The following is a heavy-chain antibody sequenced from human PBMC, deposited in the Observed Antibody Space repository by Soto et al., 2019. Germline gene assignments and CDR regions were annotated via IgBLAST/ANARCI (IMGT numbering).Heavy chain of an antibody. J-gene: IGHJ5*02. CDR1: GYTFTAYY. CDR3: ARDQEVRGVSKNINWFDP. Sequence: GASVKVSFKASGYTFTAYYIHWVRQAPGQGLEWMGIINPSVDSTGYAQKFQDRITMTRDTSTSTVYMELSSLRSEDTAVYYCARDQEVRGVSKNINWFDPWGQGTLVTVSS. CDR2: INPSVDST. D-gene: IGHD3-10*01. V-gene: IGHV1-46*03.